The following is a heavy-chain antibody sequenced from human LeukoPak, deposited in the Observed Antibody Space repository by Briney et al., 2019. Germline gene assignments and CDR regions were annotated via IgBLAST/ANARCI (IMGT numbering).Heavy chain of an antibody. CDR1: GGSISSSNW. V-gene: IGHV4-4*02. D-gene: IGHD4-17*01. CDR2: IYHSGST. Sequence: PSGTLSLTCAVSGGSISSSNWWSWVRQPPGKGLEWIGEIYHSGSTNYNPSLKSRVTISVDESKNQFSLKLSSVTAADTAVYYCARADYGDNAFDIWGQGTMVTVSS. CDR3: ARADYGDNAFDI. J-gene: IGHJ3*02.